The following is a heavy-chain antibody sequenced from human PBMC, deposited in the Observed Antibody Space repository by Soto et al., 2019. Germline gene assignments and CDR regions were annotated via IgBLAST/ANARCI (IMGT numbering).Heavy chain of an antibody. V-gene: IGHV3-30-3*01. D-gene: IGHD3-22*01. J-gene: IGHJ4*02. CDR3: ARDLRETYYYDSSGLDFDY. CDR2: ISYDGSNK. CDR1: GFTFSSYA. Sequence: QVQLVESGGGVVQPGRSLRLSCAASGFTFSSYAMHWVRQAPGKGLEWVAVISYDGSNKYYADSVKGRFTISRDNSKNTLYLQMNSLRAEDTAVYYCARDLRETYYYDSSGLDFDYWGQGTLVTVSS.